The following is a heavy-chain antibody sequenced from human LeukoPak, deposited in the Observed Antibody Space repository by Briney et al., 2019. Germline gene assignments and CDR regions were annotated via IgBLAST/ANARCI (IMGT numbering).Heavy chain of an antibody. D-gene: IGHD6-19*01. CDR3: ARVRSSGWYSTPDAFDI. V-gene: IGHV1-18*01. J-gene: IGHJ3*02. Sequence: ASVKVSCKASGYTFTSYGISWVRQAPGQGLEWMGWISAYNGNTNYAQKLQGRVTMTTDTSTSTAYMELRSLRSDDTAVYYCARVRSSGWYSTPDAFDIWGQGTMVTVSS. CDR2: ISAYNGNT. CDR1: GYTFTSYG.